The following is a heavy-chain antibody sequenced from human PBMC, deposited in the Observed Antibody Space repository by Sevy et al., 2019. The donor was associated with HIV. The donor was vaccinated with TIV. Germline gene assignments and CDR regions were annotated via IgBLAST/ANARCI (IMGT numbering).Heavy chain of an antibody. D-gene: IGHD3-10*01. CDR1: GFTFRELG. J-gene: IGHJ5*02. Sequence: GGSLRLSCAASGFTFRELGMHWVLQAPGKGLEWVAVISHDGRNNKYNADSVKGRFTISRDNSKNTLYLQMNSLRADDTAIYYCARDRGEILRSAFKSWGQGTLVTVSS. V-gene: IGHV3-30*04. CDR2: ISHDGRNNK. CDR3: ARDRGEILRSAFKS.